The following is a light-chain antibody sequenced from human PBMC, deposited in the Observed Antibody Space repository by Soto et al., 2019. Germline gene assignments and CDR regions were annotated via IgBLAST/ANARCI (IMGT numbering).Light chain of an antibody. CDR1: QIISSW. CDR3: QQYISSSPGT. Sequence: DIQMTQSPSTLSASVGDRVTITCRASQIISSWLAWYQQKPGEAPKLLIYEASSLQSGVPSRFSGSGSGTEFTLTISSLQPDDFATYYCQQYISSSPGTFGGGTKVEIK. J-gene: IGKJ4*01. CDR2: EAS. V-gene: IGKV1-5*03.